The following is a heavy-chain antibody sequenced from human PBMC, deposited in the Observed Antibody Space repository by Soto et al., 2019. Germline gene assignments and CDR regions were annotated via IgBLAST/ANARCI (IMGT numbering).Heavy chain of an antibody. Sequence: LRLSCAASGFTFSTYAMSWVRQAPGKGLEWVSAISGSGGSTYYADSVKGRFTISRDNSKSTLYLQMNSLRAEDTAVYYCAKGSYCTNGICYNYWGQGTLVTVSS. CDR2: ISGSGGST. CDR3: AKGSYCTNGICYNY. D-gene: IGHD2-8*01. J-gene: IGHJ4*02. V-gene: IGHV3-23*01. CDR1: GFTFSTYA.